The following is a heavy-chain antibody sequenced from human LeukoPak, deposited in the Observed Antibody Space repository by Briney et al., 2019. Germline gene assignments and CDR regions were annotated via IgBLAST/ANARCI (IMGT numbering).Heavy chain of an antibody. CDR2: LNSSTSYI. CDR3: ARAPHYSNYGPYYYGMDV. V-gene: IGHV3-21*01. Sequence: GSLELSCAGSGFTLSNYCKSWVRQAPGEGLELVSFLNSSTSYIYYADSMKGRFTISRDNAKNSLYLQMNSLRAEDTAVYYCARAPHYSNYGPYYYGMDVRGQGTTVTVSS. D-gene: IGHD4-11*01. CDR1: GFTLSNYC. J-gene: IGHJ6*02.